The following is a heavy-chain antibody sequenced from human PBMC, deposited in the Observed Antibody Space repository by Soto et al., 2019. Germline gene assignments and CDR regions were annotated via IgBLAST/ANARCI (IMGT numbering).Heavy chain of an antibody. CDR3: ANFNWYFDL. J-gene: IGHJ2*01. Sequence: PSQTQPLSYGVSGGTISTVGYSWAWIRQPPGKALEWIGHTYHSGNPYYNPSLKSRVIISVDRSKNQFSLKVSSVTAADTAVYYCANFNWYFDLWGRGTLVTVS. CDR2: TYHSGNP. V-gene: IGHV4-30-2*01. CDR1: GGTISTVGYS. D-gene: IGHD1-7*01.